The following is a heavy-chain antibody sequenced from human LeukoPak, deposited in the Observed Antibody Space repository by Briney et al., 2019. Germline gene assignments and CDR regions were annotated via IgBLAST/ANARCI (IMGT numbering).Heavy chain of an antibody. Sequence: SETLSLTCTVSSGSITSTTYSWNWIRQPAGKGLEWVGRIYASGSTNYNPSLKSRVTISVDTSKNQVSLKLNSVTAADTAVYYCATAPQSSGYYSYWGQGTLVTVSS. CDR1: SGSITSTTYS. V-gene: IGHV4-61*02. D-gene: IGHD3-3*01. CDR3: ATAPQSSGYYSY. J-gene: IGHJ4*02. CDR2: IYASGST.